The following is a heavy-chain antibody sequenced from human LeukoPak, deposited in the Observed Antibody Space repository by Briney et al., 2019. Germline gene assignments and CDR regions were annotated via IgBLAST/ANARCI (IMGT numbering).Heavy chain of an antibody. CDR3: ARGGYNINWMKDATDY. Sequence: PSETLSLTCGVHGGSFSGYYYNWIRQSPGKGLEWIAEINHTGSTNYNPSLRSRVTISIDTSKNQFSLKLNSVTAADTAVYYCARGGYNINWMKDATDYWGQGTLVTVSS. CDR2: INHTGST. CDR1: GGSFSGYY. J-gene: IGHJ4*02. V-gene: IGHV4-34*01. D-gene: IGHD1-14*01.